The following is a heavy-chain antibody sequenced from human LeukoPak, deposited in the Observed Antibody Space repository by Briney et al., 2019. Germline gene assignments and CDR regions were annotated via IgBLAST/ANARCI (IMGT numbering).Heavy chain of an antibody. Sequence: GGSLRLSCAASGFTFSSYAMSWVRQAPGKGLEWVSAISGSGGSTYYADSVKGRFTISRDNSKNTLYLQMNSLRAEDTAVYYCAKDRGSGYDSGAFDYWGQGTLVTVSS. CDR3: AKDRGSGYDSGAFDY. D-gene: IGHD5-12*01. V-gene: IGHV3-23*01. J-gene: IGHJ4*02. CDR1: GFTFSSYA. CDR2: ISGSGGST.